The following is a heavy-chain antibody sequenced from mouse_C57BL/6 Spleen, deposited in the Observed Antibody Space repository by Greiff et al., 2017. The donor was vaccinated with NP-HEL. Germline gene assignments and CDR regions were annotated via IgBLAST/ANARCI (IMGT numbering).Heavy chain of an antibody. CDR1: GFTFSSYA. CDR3: ARGNDYREGYYFDY. D-gene: IGHD2-14*01. V-gene: IGHV5-4*03. J-gene: IGHJ2*01. Sequence: EVKLLESGGGLVKPGGSLKLSCAASGFTFSSYAMSWVRQTPEKRLEWVATISDGGSYTYYPDNVKGRFTISRDNAKNNLYLQMSQLKSEDTAMYDCARGNDYREGYYFDYWGQGTTLTVSS. CDR2: ISDGGSYT.